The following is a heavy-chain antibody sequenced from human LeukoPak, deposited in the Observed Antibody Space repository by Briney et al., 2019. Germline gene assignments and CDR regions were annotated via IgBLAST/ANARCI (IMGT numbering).Heavy chain of an antibody. CDR1: GGSISSYY. J-gene: IGHJ5*02. Sequence: SETLSLTCTVSGGSISSYYWSWIRQPAGKGLEWIGRIYPIGSTKYNPSLKSRVTISVDNSKNQFSLKMSSVTAADTAAYYCARGRGSVSSLNWFDPWGQGTLVTVSS. V-gene: IGHV4-4*07. CDR3: ARGRGSVSSLNWFDP. CDR2: IYPIGST. D-gene: IGHD3-10*01.